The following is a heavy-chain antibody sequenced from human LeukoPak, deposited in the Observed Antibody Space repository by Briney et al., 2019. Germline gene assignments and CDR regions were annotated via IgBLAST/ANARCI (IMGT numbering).Heavy chain of an antibody. D-gene: IGHD6-19*01. V-gene: IGHV4-59*08. Sequence: NPSETLSLTCTVSGGSISSYYWSWIRQPPGKGLEWIGSIYYSGSTYYNPSLKSRVTISVDTSKNQFSLKLSSVTAGDTAVYYCARHRSLGYSSGSYFDYWGQGTLVTVSS. CDR3: ARHRSLGYSSGSYFDY. J-gene: IGHJ4*02. CDR1: GGSISSYY. CDR2: IYYSGST.